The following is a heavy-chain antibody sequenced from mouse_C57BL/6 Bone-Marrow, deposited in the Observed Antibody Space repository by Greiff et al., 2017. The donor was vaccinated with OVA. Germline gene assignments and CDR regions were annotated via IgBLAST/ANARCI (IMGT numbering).Heavy chain of an antibody. CDR2: IDPETGGT. CDR3: TRKDYDGYYAGYAMDY. Sequence: QVQLQQSGAELVRPGASVTLSCKASGYTFTDYEMHWVKQTPVHGLEWIGAIDPETGGTAYNQKCKGKAILTADKSSSTAYMELRSLTSEDSAVYYCTRKDYDGYYAGYAMDYWGQGTSVTVSS. D-gene: IGHD2-3*01. V-gene: IGHV1-15*01. CDR1: GYTFTDYE. J-gene: IGHJ4*01.